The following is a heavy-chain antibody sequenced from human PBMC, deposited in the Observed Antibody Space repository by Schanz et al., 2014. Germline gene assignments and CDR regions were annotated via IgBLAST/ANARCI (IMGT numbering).Heavy chain of an antibody. CDR3: AKVAPAATYLDS. V-gene: IGHV3-11*01. D-gene: IGHD2-2*01. J-gene: IGHJ4*02. CDR2: MIGSGSSV. Sequence: QVQLVDSGGGLVKPGGSLRLSCAASGFTFSDYYMTWIRQAPGKGLEWVSRMIGSGSSVFYADSVKGRFTISRDNSKNTLYLQMKSLRAEDTAVYYCAKVAPAATYLDSWGLGTLVTVSS. CDR1: GFTFSDYY.